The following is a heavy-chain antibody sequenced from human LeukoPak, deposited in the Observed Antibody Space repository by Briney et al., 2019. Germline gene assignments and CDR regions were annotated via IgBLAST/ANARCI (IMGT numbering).Heavy chain of an antibody. V-gene: IGHV3-23*01. J-gene: IGHJ6*03. D-gene: IGHD6-13*01. CDR1: GFTFSSYG. CDR3: ARGEGSSTTVYYYYYYMDV. CDR2: ISGSGGST. Sequence: PGGSLRLSCAASGFTFSSYGMSWVRQAPGKGLEWVSAISGSGGSTYYAHSVKGRFIISRDNSKNTLYLQMNSLRAEDTAVYYCARGEGSSTTVYYYYYYMDVWGKGTTVTVSS.